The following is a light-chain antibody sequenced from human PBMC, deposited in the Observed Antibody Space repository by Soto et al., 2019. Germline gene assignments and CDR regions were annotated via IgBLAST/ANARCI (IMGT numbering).Light chain of an antibody. V-gene: IGKV3-11*01. J-gene: IGKJ1*01. CDR1: QYINTR. Sequence: EIVLTQSPATLSSFPGDRVTLSCGASQYINTRLAWYQHRPGQAPRLLIYQTSIRAAGIPARFSASGSGTDFTLTISDVQPEDFALSYCHQRQSWPRTFGQGTKVDI. CDR3: HQRQSWPRT. CDR2: QTS.